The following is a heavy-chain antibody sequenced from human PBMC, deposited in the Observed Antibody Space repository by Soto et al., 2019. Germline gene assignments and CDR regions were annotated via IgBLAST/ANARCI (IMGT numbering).Heavy chain of an antibody. CDR1: GFTFSSYW. D-gene: IGHD6-13*01. Sequence: PGGSLRLSCAASGFTFSSYWMHWVRQAPGKGLVWVSRISGGGGSTGYADSVKGRFTISRDNSKNTLYLQMNSLRAEDTAVYYCAKDFSPYMAAAGTPGYWGQGTQVTVSS. J-gene: IGHJ4*02. CDR3: AKDFSPYMAAAGTPGY. CDR2: ISGGGGST. V-gene: IGHV3-74*01.